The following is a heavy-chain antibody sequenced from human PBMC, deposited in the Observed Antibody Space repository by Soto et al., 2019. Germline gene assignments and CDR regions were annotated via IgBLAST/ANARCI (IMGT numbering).Heavy chain of an antibody. CDR1: VYPFSNYA. V-gene: IGHV3-23*01. Sequence: PGGSLSLSCAASVYPFSNYAMSWVRQAPGKGLEWVSSITASGGRTYYADSVKGRFTISRDNSKNTVYLQMNSLRAEDTAIYYCANSPLDYSSAYFASWGQGALVTVSS. CDR2: ITASGGRT. D-gene: IGHD6-6*01. CDR3: ANSPLDYSSAYFAS. J-gene: IGHJ4*02.